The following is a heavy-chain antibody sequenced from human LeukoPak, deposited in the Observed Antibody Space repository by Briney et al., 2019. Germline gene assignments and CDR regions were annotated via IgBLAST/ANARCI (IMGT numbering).Heavy chain of an antibody. V-gene: IGHV4-39*07. CDR2: IYYSGST. D-gene: IGHD3-10*02. Sequence: SETLSLTCTVSGGSISSSSYYWGWIRQPPGKGLEWIGSIYYSGSTYYNPSLKSRVTISVDTSKNQFSLKLSSVTAADTAVYYCARGRLRSDFDYWGQGTLVTVSS. J-gene: IGHJ4*02. CDR1: GGSISSSSYY. CDR3: ARGRLRSDFDY.